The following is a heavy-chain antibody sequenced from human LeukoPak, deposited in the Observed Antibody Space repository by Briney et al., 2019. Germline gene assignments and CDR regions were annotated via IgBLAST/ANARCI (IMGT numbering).Heavy chain of an antibody. CDR2: NNHSGST. V-gene: IGHV4-34*01. CDR3: ARGPDCTTGSCTDRPLDY. Sequence: SQTLSLTCAVNGGSFSGYYWTWIRQPPPKGREWIGENNHSGSTNYNTSPKSRATILLDTSKNQCSLKLSSVTAADTAVYYCARGPDCTTGSCTDRPLDYWGQGTLVTVTS. D-gene: IGHD2-15*01. J-gene: IGHJ4*02. CDR1: GGSFSGYY.